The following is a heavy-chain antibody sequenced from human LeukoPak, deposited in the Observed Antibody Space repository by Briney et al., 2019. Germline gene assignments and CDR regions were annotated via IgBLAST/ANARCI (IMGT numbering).Heavy chain of an antibody. CDR1: GFTFSSYE. Sequence: GGSLRLSCTASGFTFSSYEMNWVRQAPGKGLEWVSHISSSGTIIYYADSVKGRFTISRDNAKNSLYLQMNSLRAEGTAVYYCARAMTSWGQGTLVTVSS. J-gene: IGHJ4*02. CDR3: ARAMTS. D-gene: IGHD4-11*01. V-gene: IGHV3-48*03. CDR2: ISSSGTII.